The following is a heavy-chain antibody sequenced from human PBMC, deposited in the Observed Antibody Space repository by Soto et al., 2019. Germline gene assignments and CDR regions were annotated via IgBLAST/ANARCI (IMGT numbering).Heavy chain of an antibody. J-gene: IGHJ6*02. D-gene: IGHD1-1*01. V-gene: IGHV1-18*04. CDR1: GYTFSNYA. CDR2: ISSYNSNNGDT. Sequence: ASVKVSCKTSGYTFSNYAISWVRQAPGQGLEWMGWISSYNSNNGDTKSAQMFQGRVTMTIDTSATTAYMELRSLRSDDTAAYYCARAELERGEVGYFGMDVWGQGTTVTVSS. CDR3: ARAELERGEVGYFGMDV.